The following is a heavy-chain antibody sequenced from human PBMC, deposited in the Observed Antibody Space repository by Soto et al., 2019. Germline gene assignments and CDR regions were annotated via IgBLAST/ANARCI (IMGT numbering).Heavy chain of an antibody. Sequence: PGGSLRLSCAASGFTFSSYAMHWVRQAPGKGLEWVAVISYDGSNKYYADSVKGRFTISRDNSKNTLYLQMNSLRAEDTAVYYCARSQVAAAGTLWFAPWGRGTLVTVSS. CDR2: ISYDGSNK. D-gene: IGHD6-13*01. CDR1: GFTFSSYA. V-gene: IGHV3-30-3*01. J-gene: IGHJ5*02. CDR3: ARSQVAAAGTLWFAP.